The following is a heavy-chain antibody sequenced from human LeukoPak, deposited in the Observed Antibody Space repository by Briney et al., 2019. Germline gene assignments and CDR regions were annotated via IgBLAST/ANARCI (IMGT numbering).Heavy chain of an antibody. D-gene: IGHD4-17*01. CDR3: ARAEGSLSHLSPPGFDYGDYVTV. Sequence: ASVKVSCKASGGTFSSYAISWVRQAPGQRLEWMGWINAGNGNTKYSQKFQGRVTITRDTSASTAYMELSSLRSEDTAVYYCARAEGSLSHLSPPGFDYGDYVTVWGQGTLVTVSS. J-gene: IGHJ4*02. V-gene: IGHV1-3*01. CDR1: GGTFSSYA. CDR2: INAGNGNT.